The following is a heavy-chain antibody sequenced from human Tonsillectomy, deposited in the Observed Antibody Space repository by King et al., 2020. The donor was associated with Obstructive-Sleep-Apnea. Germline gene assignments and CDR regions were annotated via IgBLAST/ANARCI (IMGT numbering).Heavy chain of an antibody. CDR3: AREEIIPGAFDI. D-gene: IGHD2-21*01. J-gene: IGHJ3*02. Sequence: VQLQQWGAGLLKPSETLSLTCAVYGGSFSEYYWSWIRQPPGKGLEWIGEIYHSGSTKYNPSLKSRVTISVDTSKNQFSLKLSSVTAADTAVYYCAREEIIPGAFDIWGRGTMVTVSS. CDR1: GGSFSEYY. CDR2: IYHSGST. V-gene: IGHV4-34*01.